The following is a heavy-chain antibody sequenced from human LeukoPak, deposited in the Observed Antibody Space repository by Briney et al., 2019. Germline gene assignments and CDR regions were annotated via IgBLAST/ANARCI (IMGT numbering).Heavy chain of an antibody. Sequence: GGSLRLSCAASGFRFSNHGMHWVRQAPGKRLEWVAVIWDDGNNKMYANSVNGRFTISRDNSENTLYLQMNGLTAEDTAMYYCARDSYQDYYGRFDPWGQGTLVIVSS. CDR2: IWDDGNNK. CDR1: GFRFSNHG. CDR3: ARDSYQDYYGRFDP. D-gene: IGHD3-10*01. J-gene: IGHJ5*02. V-gene: IGHV3-33*01.